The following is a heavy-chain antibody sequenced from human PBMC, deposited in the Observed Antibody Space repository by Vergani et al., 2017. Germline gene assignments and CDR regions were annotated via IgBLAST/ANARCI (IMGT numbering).Heavy chain of an antibody. D-gene: IGHD3-22*01. J-gene: IGHJ3*02. V-gene: IGHV2-70*01. CDR1: GFSLSTSGMC. CDR2: IDWDDDK. CDR3: AHSYYDSSGYYYPDAFDI. Sequence: QVTLRESGPALVKPTQTLTLTCTFSGFSLSTSGMCVSWIRQPPGKALEWLALIDWDDDKYYSTSLKTRLTISKDTSKNQVVLTMTNMDPVDTATYYCAHSYYDSSGYYYPDAFDIWGQGTMVTVSS.